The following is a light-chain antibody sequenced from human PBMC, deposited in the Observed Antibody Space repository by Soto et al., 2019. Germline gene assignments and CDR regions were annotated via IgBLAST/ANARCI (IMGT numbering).Light chain of an antibody. CDR1: QSVRSS. CDR3: QQRSSWPWT. J-gene: IGKJ1*01. CDR2: DAS. V-gene: IGKV3-11*01. Sequence: EILLTQSPATLSLYPGERATLSCRASQSVRSSLAWYQQKHGQAPRLLIYDASTRATGIPGRFSGSGSGTDFTLTISNLEPEDFAVYDCQQRSSWPWTFGQGAKVEIK.